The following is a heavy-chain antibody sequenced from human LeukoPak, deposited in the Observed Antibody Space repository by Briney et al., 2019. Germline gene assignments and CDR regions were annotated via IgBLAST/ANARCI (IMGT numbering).Heavy chain of an antibody. CDR3: ARGIGTYYDSSGYSC. J-gene: IGHJ4*02. CDR1: GGSISSYY. V-gene: IGHV4-59*01. Sequence: SETLSLTCTVSGGSISSYYWSWIRQPPGKGLEWIGYIYYSGSTNYNPSLKSRVTISVDTSKNQFSLKLSSVTAADTAVYYCARGIGTYYDSSGYSCWGRGTLVTVSS. CDR2: IYYSGST. D-gene: IGHD3-22*01.